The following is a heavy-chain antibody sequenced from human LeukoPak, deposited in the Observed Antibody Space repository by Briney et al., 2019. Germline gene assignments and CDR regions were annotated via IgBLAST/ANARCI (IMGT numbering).Heavy chain of an antibody. D-gene: IGHD3-22*01. Sequence: ASVKVSCKASGGTFSSYAISWVRQAPGQGLKWMGGIIPIFGTANYAQKFQGRVTITTDESTSTAYMELSSLRSEDTAVYYCARGYYDSSGYYPPWDAFDIWGQGTMVTVSS. J-gene: IGHJ3*02. CDR3: ARGYYDSSGYYPPWDAFDI. CDR1: GGTFSSYA. CDR2: IIPIFGTA. V-gene: IGHV1-69*05.